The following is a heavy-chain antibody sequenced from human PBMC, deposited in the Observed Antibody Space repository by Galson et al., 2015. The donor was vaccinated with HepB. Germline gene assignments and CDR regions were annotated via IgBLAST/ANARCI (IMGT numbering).Heavy chain of an antibody. Sequence: SVKVSCKASGYTFTSYGISWVRQAPGQGLEWMGWISAYNGNTNYAQKLQGRVTMTTDTSTSTAYMELRSLRSDDTAVYYCARFPFASYYDFWSALGAFDIWGQGTMVTVSS. J-gene: IGHJ3*02. CDR2: ISAYNGNT. CDR3: ARFPFASYYDFWSALGAFDI. CDR1: GYTFTSYG. V-gene: IGHV1-18*01. D-gene: IGHD3-3*01.